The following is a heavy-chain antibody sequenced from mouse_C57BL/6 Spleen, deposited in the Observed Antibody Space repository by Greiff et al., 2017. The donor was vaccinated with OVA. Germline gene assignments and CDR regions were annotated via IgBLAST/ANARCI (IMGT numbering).Heavy chain of an antibody. V-gene: IGHV1-64*01. J-gene: IGHJ2*01. D-gene: IGHD5-5*01. Sequence: VQLQQPGAELVKPGASVKLSCKASGYTFTSYWMHWVKQRPGQGLEWIGMIHPNSGSTNYNEKFKSQATLTVDKSSSTAYMQLSSLTSEDSAVYYCTVTTASFDYWGQGTTLTVSS. CDR3: TVTTASFDY. CDR1: GYTFTSYW. CDR2: IHPNSGST.